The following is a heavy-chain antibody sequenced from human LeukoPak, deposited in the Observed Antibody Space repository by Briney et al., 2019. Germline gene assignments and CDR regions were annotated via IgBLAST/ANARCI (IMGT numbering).Heavy chain of an antibody. Sequence: PGGSLRLSCAASGFTFSNYAMTWVRRAPGKGLEWVSVISGSGGGICYADFVKGRFTISRDNSKNTLYLQMNSLRVEDTAAYYCAKAYGSGSNGVYHFDYWGQGTLVTVSS. CDR1: GFTFSNYA. V-gene: IGHV3-23*01. J-gene: IGHJ4*02. D-gene: IGHD3-10*01. CDR3: AKAYGSGSNGVYHFDY. CDR2: ISGSGGGI.